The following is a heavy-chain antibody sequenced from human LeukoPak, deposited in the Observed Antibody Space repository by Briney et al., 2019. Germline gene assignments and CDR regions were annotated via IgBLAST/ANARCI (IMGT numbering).Heavy chain of an antibody. V-gene: IGHV4-34*01. D-gene: IGHD5-12*01. CDR2: INHSGST. CDR1: GDSISGYY. CDR3: ARDSWLPYYFDY. Sequence: SETLSLTCTVSGDSISGYYWSWIRQPPGKGLEWIGEINHSGSTNYNPSLKSRVTISVDTSKNQFSLKLSSVTAADTAVYYCARDSWLPYYFDYWGQGTLVTVSS. J-gene: IGHJ4*02.